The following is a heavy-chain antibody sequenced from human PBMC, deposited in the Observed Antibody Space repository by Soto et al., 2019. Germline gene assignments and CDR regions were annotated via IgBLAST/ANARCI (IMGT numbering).Heavy chain of an antibody. V-gene: IGHV3-15*01. CDR3: TTDHAVHRLDYYYYMDV. J-gene: IGHJ6*03. CDR2: IKSKTDGGTT. D-gene: IGHD5-12*01. Sequence: GGSLRLSCAASGFTFSNAWMSWARQAPGMGLEWVGRIKSKTDGGTTDYTAPVKGRFTISRDDSKNTLYLQMNSLKTEDTAVYYCTTDHAVHRLDYYYYMDVWGKGTTVTVSS. CDR1: GFTFSNAW.